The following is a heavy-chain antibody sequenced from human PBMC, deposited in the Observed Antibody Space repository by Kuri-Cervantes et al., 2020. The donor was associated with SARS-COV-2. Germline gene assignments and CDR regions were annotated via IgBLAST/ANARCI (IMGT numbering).Heavy chain of an antibody. D-gene: IGHD6-13*01. CDR1: GYTFTGYY. J-gene: IGHJ4*02. CDR3: ARDDPNQAAMGTSDY. Sequence: ASVKVSCKASGYTFTGYYMHWVRQAPGQGLEWMGWINPNSGGTNYAQKFQGRVTMTRDTPISTAYMELSRLRSDDTAVYYCARDDPNQAAMGTSDYWGQGTLVTVSS. V-gene: IGHV1-2*02. CDR2: INPNSGGT.